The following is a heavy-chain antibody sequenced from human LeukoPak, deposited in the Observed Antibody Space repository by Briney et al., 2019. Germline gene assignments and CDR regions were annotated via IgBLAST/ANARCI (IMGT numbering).Heavy chain of an antibody. D-gene: IGHD6-13*01. Sequence: GGSLRLSCAASGFIFDDFSMFWVRQVPGKGLEWVSSITWHGRSTAYADSVRGRFTISRDNAKYSLYLQMNSLRPEDAAFYYCTKATTRRVPAATIDSWGQGTLVTVSS. CDR2: ITWHGRST. J-gene: IGHJ4*02. CDR1: GFIFDDFS. CDR3: TKATTRRVPAATIDS. V-gene: IGHV3-9*01.